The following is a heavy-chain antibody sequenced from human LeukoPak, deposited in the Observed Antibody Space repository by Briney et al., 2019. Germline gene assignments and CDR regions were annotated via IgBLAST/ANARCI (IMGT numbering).Heavy chain of an antibody. CDR3: ARTKRRYYDSSGYYSTTHHFDY. D-gene: IGHD3-22*01. J-gene: IGHJ4*02. CDR2: ISSVSNYI. Sequence: GGSLRLSCAASELSFSSYSMNWVRQAPGKGLEWVSSISSVSNYIYYADSVKGRFTISRDNAKNSLYLQMNSLRAEDTAVYYCARTKRRYYDSSGYYSTTHHFDYWGQGTLVTVSS. CDR1: ELSFSSYS. V-gene: IGHV3-21*04.